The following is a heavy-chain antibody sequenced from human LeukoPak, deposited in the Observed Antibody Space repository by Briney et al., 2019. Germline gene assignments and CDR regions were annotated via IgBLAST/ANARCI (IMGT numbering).Heavy chain of an antibody. D-gene: IGHD6-13*01. CDR1: GFIYNNYA. CDR2: ISSSGGST. J-gene: IGHJ1*01. V-gene: IGHV3-23*01. Sequence: PGGSLRLSCAASGFIYNNYAMSWVRQAPGKGLEWVSGISSSGGSTYYADSVKGRFTISRDNSKNTLYLQMNSLRAEDTAVYYCAKGGSSWSAYFQHWGQGTLVTVSS. CDR3: AKGGSSWSAYFQH.